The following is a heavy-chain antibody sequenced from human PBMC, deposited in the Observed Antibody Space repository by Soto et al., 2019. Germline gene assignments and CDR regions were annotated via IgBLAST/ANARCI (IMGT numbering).Heavy chain of an antibody. V-gene: IGHV1-18*01. J-gene: IGHJ6*02. CDR2: VSANNGHT. CDR3: ARDIESVTAKHFFYYYAMDV. Sequence: ASVKVSCKASGFTFSNYCLNWVREAPGQGLEWMGWVSANNGHTNYAQNLQGRVSMTTDTSTSTAYMELRGLTFDDTAVYYCARDIESVTAKHFFYYYAMDVWGQGTTVTVSS. CDR1: GFTFSNYC. D-gene: IGHD2-8*01.